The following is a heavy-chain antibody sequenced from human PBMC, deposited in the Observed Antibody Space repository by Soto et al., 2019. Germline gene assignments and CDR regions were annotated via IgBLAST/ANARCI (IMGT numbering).Heavy chain of an antibody. V-gene: IGHV3-23*01. CDR1: GFTFSSYA. D-gene: IGHD3-22*01. CDR2: ISGSGGST. CDR3: ANGDYYDSSGSLRL. J-gene: IGHJ4*02. Sequence: PGGSLRLSCVASGFTFSSYAMSWVRQAPGKGLEWVSAISGSGGSTYYADSVKGRFTISRDNSKNTLYLQMNSLRAEDTAVYYCANGDYYDSSGSLRLWGQGTLVTVSS.